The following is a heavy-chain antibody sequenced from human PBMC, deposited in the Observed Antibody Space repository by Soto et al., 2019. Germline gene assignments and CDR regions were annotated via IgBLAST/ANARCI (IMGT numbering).Heavy chain of an antibody. J-gene: IGHJ6*02. V-gene: IGHV3-13*01. Sequence: GGSLRLSCAASGFTFSSYDMHWVRQATGKGLEWVSAICTAGDTYYPGSVKGRFTISRENAKNSLYLQMNSLRAGDTAVYYCARGSPYYYYGIDVWGQGTTVTVSS. CDR1: GFTFSSYD. CDR2: ICTAGDT. CDR3: ARGSPYYYYGIDV.